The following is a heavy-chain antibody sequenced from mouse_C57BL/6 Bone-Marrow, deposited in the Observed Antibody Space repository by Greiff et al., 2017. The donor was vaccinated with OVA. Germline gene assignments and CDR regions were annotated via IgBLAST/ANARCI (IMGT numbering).Heavy chain of an antibody. D-gene: IGHD2-1*01. CDR3: AREDGNWFAY. Sequence: QVQLKQSGAELARPGASVKLSCKASGYTFTSYTMHWVKQRPGQGLEWIGYINPSSGYTKYNQKFKDKATLTADKSSSTAYMQLSSLTSEDSEVYYCAREDGNWFAYWGQGTLVTVSA. CDR1: GYTFTSYT. CDR2: INPSSGYT. J-gene: IGHJ3*01. V-gene: IGHV1-4*01.